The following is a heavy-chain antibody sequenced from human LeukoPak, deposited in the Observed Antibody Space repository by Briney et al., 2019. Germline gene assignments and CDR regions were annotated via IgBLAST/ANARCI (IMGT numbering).Heavy chain of an antibody. CDR2: INTNTGNP. Sequence: GASVKVSCKASGYSFTSYPMNWARQAPGLGLEWMGWINTNTGNPTYAQGFTGRFVFSLDTSVSTAYLQISSLKAEDTAVYYCARTGSTGYDLPYGMDVWGQGTTVTVSS. CDR1: GYSFTSYP. J-gene: IGHJ6*02. D-gene: IGHD5-12*01. CDR3: ARTGSTGYDLPYGMDV. V-gene: IGHV7-4-1*02.